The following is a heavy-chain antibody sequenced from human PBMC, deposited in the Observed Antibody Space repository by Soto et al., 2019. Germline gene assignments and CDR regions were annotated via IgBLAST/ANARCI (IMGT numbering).Heavy chain of an antibody. D-gene: IGHD5-18*01. J-gene: IGHJ3*02. V-gene: IGHV4-31*03. Sequence: PSETLSLTCTVSGGSISSGGYYWSWIRQHPGKGLEWIGYIYYSGSTYYNPSLKSRVTISVDTSKNQFSLKLSSVTAADTAVYYCARGLVDTASTHGFDIWGQGTMVTVSS. CDR2: IYYSGST. CDR3: ARGLVDTASTHGFDI. CDR1: GGSISSGGYY.